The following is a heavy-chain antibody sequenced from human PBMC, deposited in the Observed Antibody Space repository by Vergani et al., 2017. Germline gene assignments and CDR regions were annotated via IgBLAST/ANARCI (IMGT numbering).Heavy chain of an antibody. V-gene: IGHV1-46*01. D-gene: IGHD1-20*01. CDR1: GYTFTSYY. CDR3: ARDTTKNLVLTDPYYYYYGMDV. CDR2: INPSGGST. J-gene: IGHJ6*02. Sequence: QVQLVQSGAEVKKPGASVKVSCKASGYTFTSYYMHWVRQAPGQGLEWMGIINPSGGSTSYAQKFQGRVTMTTDTSTSTAYMELRSLRSDDTAVYYCARDTTKNLVLTDPYYYYYGMDVWGQGTTVTVSS.